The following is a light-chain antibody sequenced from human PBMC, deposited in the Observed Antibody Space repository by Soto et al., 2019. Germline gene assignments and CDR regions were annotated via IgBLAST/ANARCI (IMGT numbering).Light chain of an antibody. V-gene: IGKV1-5*01. CDR3: QGHGIYSEP. CDR2: DAS. J-gene: IGKJ1*01. Sequence: MNYSPSTLPSKKKDRVTITCRASQSISSWLAWYQQKPGKAPKLRIYDASSLESGVPSRFSGSGSGTEFTLTIISLQPDDFATYYCQGHGIYSEPFVQGSNV. CDR1: QSISSW.